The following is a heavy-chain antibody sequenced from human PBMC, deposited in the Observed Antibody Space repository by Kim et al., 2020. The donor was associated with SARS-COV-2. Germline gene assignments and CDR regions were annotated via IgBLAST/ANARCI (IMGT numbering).Heavy chain of an antibody. D-gene: IGHD1-1*01. J-gene: IGHJ1*01. CDR3: ARRASTIRGYFQH. V-gene: IGHV5-51*01. Sequence: SPSFQGQVTISADKSISTAYLQWSSLKASDTAMYYCARRASTIRGYFQHWGQGTLVTVSS.